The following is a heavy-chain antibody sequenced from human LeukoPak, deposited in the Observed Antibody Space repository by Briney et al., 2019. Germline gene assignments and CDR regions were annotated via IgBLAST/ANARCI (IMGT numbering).Heavy chain of an antibody. Sequence: PGGSLRLSCAASGFTFSDYYMTWIRQAPGKGLEWLSYIDSSGDVIYDADSVKGRFTISRDNAKNSLYLQMNSLRAEDTALYYCAKDNDSSGYSSWGQGTLVTVSS. CDR2: IDSSGDVI. D-gene: IGHD3-22*01. J-gene: IGHJ4*02. CDR1: GFTFSDYY. CDR3: AKDNDSSGYSS. V-gene: IGHV3-11*01.